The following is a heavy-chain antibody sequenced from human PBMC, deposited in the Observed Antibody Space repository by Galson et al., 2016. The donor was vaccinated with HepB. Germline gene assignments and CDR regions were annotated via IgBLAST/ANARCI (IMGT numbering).Heavy chain of an antibody. D-gene: IGHD1-1*01. CDR2: IDPSGGST. CDR3: VGWTTTRGH. V-gene: IGHV1-46*01. Sequence: SVKVSCKASGYTFTSYDIHWVRQAPGQGLEWMGIIDPSGGSTKSAQKFQGRLSMTRDTSTSTVYMDLSGLTFEDTAVYYCVGWTTTRGHWGQGTLVTVSS. CDR1: GYTFTSYD. J-gene: IGHJ4*01.